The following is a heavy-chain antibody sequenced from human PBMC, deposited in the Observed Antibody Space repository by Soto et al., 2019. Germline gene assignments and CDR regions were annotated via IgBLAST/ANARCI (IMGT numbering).Heavy chain of an antibody. Sequence: ASVKVSCKASGYSFTDYHIHWVRQAPGQGLEWLGRINPKSGGTSTAQKFQGWVTMTRDRSISTVYMELTRLRSDDTAVYFCARGRSTDCSNGVCSFFYNHEMDVWGQGTTVTVSS. CDR3: ARGRSTDCSNGVCSFFYNHEMDV. CDR1: GYSFTDYH. CDR2: INPKSGGT. V-gene: IGHV1-2*04. D-gene: IGHD2-8*01. J-gene: IGHJ6*02.